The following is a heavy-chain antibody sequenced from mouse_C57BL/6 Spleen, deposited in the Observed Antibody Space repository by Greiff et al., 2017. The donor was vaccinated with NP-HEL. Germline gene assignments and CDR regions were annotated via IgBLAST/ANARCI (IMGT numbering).Heavy chain of an antibody. J-gene: IGHJ4*01. V-gene: IGHV14-1*01. CDR2: IDPEGGDT. D-gene: IGHD1-1*01. CDR3: TFYCDGSICYAMDY. Sequence: EVQLQQSGAELVRPGASVKLSCTASGFNIKDYYMPWVKQRPEQGLEWIGRIDPEGGDTEYAPKFQGKATMTADTSSNTAYLQPCSLTSEDTAVYYCTFYCDGSICYAMDYWGQGTSVTVSS. CDR1: GFNIKDYY.